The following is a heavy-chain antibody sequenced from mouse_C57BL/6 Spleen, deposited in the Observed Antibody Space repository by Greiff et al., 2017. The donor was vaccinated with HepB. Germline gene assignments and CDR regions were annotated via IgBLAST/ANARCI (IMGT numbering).Heavy chain of an antibody. J-gene: IGHJ4*01. V-gene: IGHV3-6*01. CDR1: GYSITSGYY. CDR2: ISYDGSN. Sequence: VQLKESGPGLVKPSQSLSLTCSVTGYSITSGYYWNWIRQFPGNKLEWMGYISYDGSNNYNPSLKNRISITRDTSKNQFFLKLNSVTTEDTATYYCARSYDGYYNYAMDYWGQGTSVTVSS. CDR3: ARSYDGYYNYAMDY. D-gene: IGHD2-3*01.